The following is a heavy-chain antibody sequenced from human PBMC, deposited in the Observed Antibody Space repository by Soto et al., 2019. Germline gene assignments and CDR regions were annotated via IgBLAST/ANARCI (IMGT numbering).Heavy chain of an antibody. J-gene: IGHJ3*02. D-gene: IGHD3-22*01. CDR3: AKGRGTIVVTDAYDI. CDR1: GFSFDDYT. V-gene: IGHV3-9*01. CDR2: LSWNSGFS. Sequence: EMLLVESGGGLVQPGRSLRLSCGGSGFSFDDYTMHWVRQAPGKGPEWGASLSWNSGFSGYADSVKGRFTISRNNAHSSVHLQMNNIRTEDTALYYCAKGRGTIVVTDAYDIWGQGTMVTVSS.